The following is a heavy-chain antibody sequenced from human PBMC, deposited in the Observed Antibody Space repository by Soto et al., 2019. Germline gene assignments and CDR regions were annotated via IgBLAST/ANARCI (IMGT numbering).Heavy chain of an antibody. D-gene: IGHD2-15*01. Sequence: PWETLSLTCTVSGGSISSGDYSWSWISQPPGKGLEWIGYIHYSGSTSYNPSLKSRLTLSVDTSKNQFSLKLNSVTAADTAVYYCARDGHCSGGSCYSGAFDIWGQGRMVTVSS. CDR3: ARDGHCSGGSCYSGAFDI. CDR1: GGSISSGDYS. V-gene: IGHV4-30-4*01. J-gene: IGHJ3*02. CDR2: IHYSGST.